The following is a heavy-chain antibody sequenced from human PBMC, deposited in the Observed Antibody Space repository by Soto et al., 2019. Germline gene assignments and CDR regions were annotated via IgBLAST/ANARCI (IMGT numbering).Heavy chain of an antibody. D-gene: IGHD1-26*01. V-gene: IGHV1-8*01. CDR3: AREKGGGSYLDY. J-gene: IGHJ4*02. CDR1: GYTFTSYD. CDR2: MNPNSGNT. Sequence: QVQLVQSGAEVKKPGASVKVSCKASGYTFTSYDINWVRQATGQGLEWMGWMNPNSGNTGYAQKFQGRVTMTRNTXXXXXYXXXXXXRSEDTAVYYCAREKGGGSYLDYWGQGTLVTVSS.